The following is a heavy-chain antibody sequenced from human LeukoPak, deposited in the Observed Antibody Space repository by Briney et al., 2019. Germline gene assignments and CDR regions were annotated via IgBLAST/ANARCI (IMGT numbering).Heavy chain of an antibody. V-gene: IGHV4-31*03. D-gene: IGHD4-11*01. CDR3: ARGLPSAWYYGMDV. J-gene: IGHJ6*02. CDR2: IYYSGST. Sequence: SQTLSLTCTVSGGSISSGGYYWSWIRQHPGKGLEWIGYIYYSGSTYYNPSLKSRVTISVDTSKNQFSLKLSSVTAADTAVYYCARGLPSAWYYGMDVWGQGTTVTVSS. CDR1: GGSISSGGYY.